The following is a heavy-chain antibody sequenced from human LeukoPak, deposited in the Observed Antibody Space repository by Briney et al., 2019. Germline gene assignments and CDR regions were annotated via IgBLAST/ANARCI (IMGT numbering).Heavy chain of an antibody. D-gene: IGHD2-15*01. V-gene: IGHV1-69*13. CDR3: ARGAFCSGGSCYSAYYYYYYGMDV. CDR2: IIPIFGTA. CDR1: GGTFSSYA. J-gene: IGHJ6*02. Sequence: ASVKVSCKASGGTFSSYAISWVRQAPGQGLEWMGGIIPIFGTANYAQKFQGRVTITADESTSTAYMELSSLRSEDTAVYYCARGAFCSGGSCYSAYYYYYYGMDVWGQGTTVTVSS.